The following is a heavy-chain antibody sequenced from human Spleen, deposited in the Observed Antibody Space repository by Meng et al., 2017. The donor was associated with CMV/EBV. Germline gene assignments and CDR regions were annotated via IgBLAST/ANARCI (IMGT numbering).Heavy chain of an antibody. CDR2: IYSGGSST. V-gene: IGHV3-23*03. Sequence: GESLKISCAASGFTFSSYAMSWVRQAPGKGLEWVSVIYSGGSSTYYADSVKGRFTISRDNSKNTLYLQMNSLTDEDTAVYYCARPLSAMTYTVAVWGQGTLVTVSS. J-gene: IGHJ4*02. D-gene: IGHD2-2*01. CDR3: ARPLSAMTYTVAV. CDR1: GFTFSSYA.